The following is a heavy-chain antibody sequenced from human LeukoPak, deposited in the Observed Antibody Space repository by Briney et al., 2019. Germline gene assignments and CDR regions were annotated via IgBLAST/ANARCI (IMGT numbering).Heavy chain of an antibody. CDR2: IYYSGST. CDR3: ARVARDGYNKHYFDY. CDR1: GGSISSSGYY. D-gene: IGHD5-24*01. Sequence: SETLSLTCTVSGGSISSSGYYWSWIRQHPGKGLEWIGYIYYSGSTYYNPSLKSRVTISVDTSKNQFSLKLSSVTAADTAVYYCARVARDGYNKHYFDYWGQGTLVTVSS. J-gene: IGHJ4*02. V-gene: IGHV4-31*03.